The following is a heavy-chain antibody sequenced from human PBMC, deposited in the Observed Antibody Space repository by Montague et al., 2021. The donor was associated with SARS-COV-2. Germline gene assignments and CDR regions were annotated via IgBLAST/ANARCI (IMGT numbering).Heavy chain of an antibody. D-gene: IGHD6-6*01. J-gene: IGHJ5*01. Sequence: SLRLSCAASGFNFSDYYITWVRQAPGKGLEWVAYISSSTTYTNYADSXKGRFTISRDSTKKSVYLQMNRLRAEDTGVYYCAREGHLATRPGWSNWFDSWGQGTLVTVSS. CDR1: GFNFSDYY. CDR2: ISSSTTYT. CDR3: AREGHLATRPGWSNWFDS. V-gene: IGHV3-11*06.